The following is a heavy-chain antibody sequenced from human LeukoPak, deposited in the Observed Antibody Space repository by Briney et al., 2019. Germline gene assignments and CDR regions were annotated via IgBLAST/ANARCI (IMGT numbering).Heavy chain of an antibody. J-gene: IGHJ6*03. Sequence: GGSLRLSCVASGFTFSSYWMHWVRQDPRKGLVWVSRINGDGRNINYADSVRGRFTISRDNAKNSLYLQMNSLRAEDTAVYYCAMATFGYYYYYMDVWGKGTTVTVSS. CDR3: AMATFGYYYYYMDV. CDR2: INGDGRNI. CDR1: GFTFSSYW. D-gene: IGHD5-24*01. V-gene: IGHV3-74*01.